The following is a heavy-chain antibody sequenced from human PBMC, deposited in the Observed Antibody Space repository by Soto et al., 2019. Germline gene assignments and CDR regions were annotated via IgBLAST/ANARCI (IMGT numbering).Heavy chain of an antibody. CDR3: AKDLAVVVVAAPLDAFDI. CDR1: GFTFSSYA. Sequence: GGSLRLSCAASGFTFSSYAMSWVRQAPGKGLEWVSAISGSGGSTYYADSVKGRFTISRDNSKNTLYLQMNSLRAEDTAVYYCAKDLAVVVVAAPLDAFDIWGQGTMVTVSS. J-gene: IGHJ3*02. V-gene: IGHV3-23*01. D-gene: IGHD2-15*01. CDR2: ISGSGGST.